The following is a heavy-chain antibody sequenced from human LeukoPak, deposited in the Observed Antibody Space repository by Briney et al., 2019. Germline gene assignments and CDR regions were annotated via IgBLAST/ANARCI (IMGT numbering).Heavy chain of an antibody. Sequence: GASVKVSRKASGYTFTGFYMTWVRQAPGQVLEWMGRINPNSGGTNYAQKFQGRVTMTRDTSISTAYMELSSLRSDDTAVYYCARVVGGNYYGSETDDYWGQGTLVNVSS. J-gene: IGHJ4*02. V-gene: IGHV1-2*06. CDR3: ARVVGGNYYGSETDDY. D-gene: IGHD3-10*01. CDR2: INPNSGGT. CDR1: GYTFTGFY.